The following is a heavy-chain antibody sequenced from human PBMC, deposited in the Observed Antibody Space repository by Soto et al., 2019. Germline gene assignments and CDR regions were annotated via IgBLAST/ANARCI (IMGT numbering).Heavy chain of an antibody. CDR1: GGSISSSSYY. J-gene: IGHJ4*02. CDR2: IYYSGST. Sequence: PSETLSLTCTVSGGSISSSSYYWGWIRQPPGKGLEWIGSIYYSGSTYYNPSLKSRVTISVDTSKNQFSLKLSSVTAADTAVYYCASFYGDYGGYYFDYWGQGTLVTVSS. D-gene: IGHD4-17*01. V-gene: IGHV4-39*01. CDR3: ASFYGDYGGYYFDY.